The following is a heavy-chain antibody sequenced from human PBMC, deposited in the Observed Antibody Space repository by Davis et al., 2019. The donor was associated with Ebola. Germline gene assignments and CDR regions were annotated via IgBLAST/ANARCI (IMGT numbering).Heavy chain of an antibody. Sequence: MPSETLSLTCTVSGGSISSYYWSWIRQPPGKGLEWIGYIYYSGSTNYNPSLKSRVTISVDTSKNQFSLKLSSVTAADTAVYYCARVLSSGWFNWFDPWGQGTLVTVSS. CDR1: GGSISSYY. CDR2: IYYSGST. D-gene: IGHD6-19*01. V-gene: IGHV4-59*01. CDR3: ARVLSSGWFNWFDP. J-gene: IGHJ5*02.